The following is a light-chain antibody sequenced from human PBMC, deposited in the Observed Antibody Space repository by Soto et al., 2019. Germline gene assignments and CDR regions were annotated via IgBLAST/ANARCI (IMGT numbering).Light chain of an antibody. CDR2: EVS. J-gene: IGLJ2*01. Sequence: QSALTQSASVSGSPGQSITISCTGTSSDIGHYNYVSWYQQHPGKAPKLMIYEVSNRPSGVSNRFSGSKSGNTASLTISGLQAEDEADYYCSSYTTSSTLEIGGGTKLTVL. CDR1: SSDIGHYNY. V-gene: IGLV2-14*01. CDR3: SSYTTSSTLE.